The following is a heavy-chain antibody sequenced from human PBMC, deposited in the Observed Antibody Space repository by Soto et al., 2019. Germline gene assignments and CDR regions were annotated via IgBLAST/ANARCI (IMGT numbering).Heavy chain of an antibody. D-gene: IGHD3-22*01. CDR1: GFTFSLYS. Sequence: EVQLVESGGGLVKPGGSLRLSCAASGFTFSLYSMIWVRQTPGKGLEWVSSISSSSAYIYSADSLKGRFTISRDNAKNSLYLQMNSLRAEDTAVYYCVRARATDSRPDYWGQGTLVTVSS. CDR3: VRARATDSRPDY. CDR2: ISSSSAYI. J-gene: IGHJ4*02. V-gene: IGHV3-21*01.